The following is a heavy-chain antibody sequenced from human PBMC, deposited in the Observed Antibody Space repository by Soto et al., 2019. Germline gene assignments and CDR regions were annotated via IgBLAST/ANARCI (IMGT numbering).Heavy chain of an antibody. V-gene: IGHV1-69*13. CDR1: GGTFSSYA. CDR3: ARNSYYYDSSGYSLFDY. D-gene: IGHD3-22*01. J-gene: IGHJ4*02. CDR2: IIPIFGTA. Sequence: GASVKVSCKASGGTFSSYAISWVRQAPGQGLEWMGGIIPIFGTANYAQKFQGRVTITADESTSTAYMELSSLRSEDTAVYYCARNSYYYDSSGYSLFDYWGQGTLVTVSS.